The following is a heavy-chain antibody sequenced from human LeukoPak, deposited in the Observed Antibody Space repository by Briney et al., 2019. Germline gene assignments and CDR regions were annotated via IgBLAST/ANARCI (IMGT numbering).Heavy chain of an antibody. J-gene: IGHJ4*02. V-gene: IGHV3-53*01. CDR3: ARGPRGPARLDY. CDR1: GFTVSSNF. Sequence: GGSLRLSCAGSGFTVSSNFMSWVRQAPGKGLEWVSVIYTAGTTYYADSVKGRFTISRDNSKHTLYPEMNSLRAEDTAVYYCARGPRGPARLDYWGQGTLVTVPS. CDR2: IYTAGTT. D-gene: IGHD3-10*01.